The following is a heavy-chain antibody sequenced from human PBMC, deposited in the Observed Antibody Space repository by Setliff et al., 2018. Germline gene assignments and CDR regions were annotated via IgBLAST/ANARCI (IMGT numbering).Heavy chain of an antibody. J-gene: IGHJ4*02. D-gene: IGHD3-10*01. Sequence: GSLRLSCAASGFTFSNAWMSWVRQAPGKGLEWVGRIKSKTDGGTTDYAAPVKGRFTISRDDSKNTLYLQMNSLKTEDTAVYYCTTDWSRGDSGNYLRLDYWGPGTLVTVSS. V-gene: IGHV3-15*01. CDR3: TTDWSRGDSGNYLRLDY. CDR1: GFTFSNAW. CDR2: IKSKTDGGTT.